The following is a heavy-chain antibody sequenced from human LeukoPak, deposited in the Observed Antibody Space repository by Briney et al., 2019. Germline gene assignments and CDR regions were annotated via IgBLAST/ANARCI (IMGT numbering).Heavy chain of an antibody. CDR1: GFTFSTYA. V-gene: IGHV3-23*01. D-gene: IGHD1-26*01. CDR2: INGSGGST. Sequence: GGSLRLSCAASGFTFSTYAMTWVRQAPGKGLQWVSDINGSGGSTYYTDSVKGRFTISRDNSKNTLYLQMNSLRAEDTAIYYCAKKYSTGLDPWGQGTLVTVSS. J-gene: IGHJ5*02. CDR3: AKKYSTGLDP.